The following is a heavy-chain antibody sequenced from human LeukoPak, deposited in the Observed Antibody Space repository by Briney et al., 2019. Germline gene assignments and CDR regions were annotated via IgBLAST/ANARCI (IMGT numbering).Heavy chain of an antibody. CDR1: GASISIGSFY. D-gene: IGHD2-15*01. CDR2: IYTSGST. Sequence: PSETLSLTCTVSGASISIGSFYWSWIRQPAGKGLECIGRIYTSGSTNYSPSLKIRVTISVDTSKNQFSLKLSSVTAADTAVYYCAREGDSGYCSGGSCYGWRNLDYWGQGTLVTVSS. J-gene: IGHJ4*02. V-gene: IGHV4-61*02. CDR3: AREGDSGYCSGGSCYGWRNLDY.